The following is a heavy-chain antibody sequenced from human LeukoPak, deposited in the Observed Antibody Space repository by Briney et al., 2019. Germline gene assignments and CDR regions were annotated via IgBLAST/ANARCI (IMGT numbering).Heavy chain of an antibody. CDR1: GYSITSDFY. Sequence: SETLSLTCAVSGYSITSDFYWGWIRQPPGKGLEWIGSIYHSGSTYYNPSLKSRVTISVDTSKNQFSLKLSSVTAADTAVYYCARGQGAVNWFDPWGQGTLVTVSS. V-gene: IGHV4-38-2*01. CDR2: IYHSGST. D-gene: IGHD1-26*01. J-gene: IGHJ5*02. CDR3: ARGQGAVNWFDP.